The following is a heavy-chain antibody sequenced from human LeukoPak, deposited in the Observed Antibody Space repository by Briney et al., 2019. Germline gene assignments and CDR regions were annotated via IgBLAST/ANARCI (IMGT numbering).Heavy chain of an antibody. CDR3: ARVHFWSGYSGYGMDV. CDR2: ISSSGSTI. J-gene: IGHJ6*02. Sequence: GGSLRLSCAASGFTFSDYYMSWLRQAPGKGLEWVSYISSSGSTIYYADSVEGRFTISRDNAKNSLYLQMNSLRAEDTAVYYCARVHFWSGYSGYGMDVWGQGTTVTVSS. V-gene: IGHV3-11*01. CDR1: GFTFSDYY. D-gene: IGHD3-3*01.